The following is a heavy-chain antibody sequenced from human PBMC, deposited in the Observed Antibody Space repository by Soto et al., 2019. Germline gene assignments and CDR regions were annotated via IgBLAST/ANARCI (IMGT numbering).Heavy chain of an antibody. Sequence: GSLRLSCAASGFTFSNAWMSWVRQAPGKGLEWVGRIKSKADGGTTVYTAPVKGRFTISRDDSKTMLYLQMNSLKTEDTAVYYCTTVNPVRFLETGANEYWGQGTLVTVSS. J-gene: IGHJ4*02. CDR1: GFTFSNAW. CDR2: IKSKADGGTT. V-gene: IGHV3-15*01. CDR3: TTVNPVRFLETGANEY. D-gene: IGHD3-3*01.